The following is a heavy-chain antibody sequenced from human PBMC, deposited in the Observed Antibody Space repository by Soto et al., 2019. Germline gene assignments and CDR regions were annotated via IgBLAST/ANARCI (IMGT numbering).Heavy chain of an antibody. CDR2: ITSSGNTI. V-gene: IGHV3-48*03. CDR3: ARDSTGYAMDV. D-gene: IGHD2-2*01. J-gene: IGHJ6*02. Sequence: GSLRLSCAASGFTFSSYEMNWVRQAPGKGLEWGSYITSSGNTIYYADSVKGRFTISRNNAKNSLYLQMNSLRAEDTAVYYCARDSTGYAMDVWGQGTTVTVSS. CDR1: GFTFSSYE.